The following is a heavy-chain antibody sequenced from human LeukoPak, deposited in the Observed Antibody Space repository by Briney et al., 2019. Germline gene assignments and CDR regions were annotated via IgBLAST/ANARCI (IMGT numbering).Heavy chain of an antibody. Sequence: KPSETLSLTCTVSGDSISRYYWSWIRQPPGKGLEWIGHIYYNGNTNYNPSLKSRVTISVDTSKNQFSLRLSSVTAADTAVYYCARGALGRYYFDYWDQGTLVTVSS. CDR1: GDSISRYY. J-gene: IGHJ4*02. CDR3: ARGALGRYYFDY. CDR2: IYYNGNT. V-gene: IGHV4-59*01.